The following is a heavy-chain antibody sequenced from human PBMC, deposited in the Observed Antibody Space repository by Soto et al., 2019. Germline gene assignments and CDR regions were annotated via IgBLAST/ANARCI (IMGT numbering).Heavy chain of an antibody. D-gene: IGHD3-10*01. Sequence: ASVKVSCKASGYTFTSYAMHWVRQAPGQRLEWMGWINAGNGNTKYSQKFQGRVTITRDTSASTAYMELSSLRSEDTAVYYCARWLLGYYYYGMDVWGQGTTVTVSS. CDR1: GYTFTSYA. V-gene: IGHV1-3*01. CDR3: ARWLLGYYYYGMDV. J-gene: IGHJ6*02. CDR2: INAGNGNT.